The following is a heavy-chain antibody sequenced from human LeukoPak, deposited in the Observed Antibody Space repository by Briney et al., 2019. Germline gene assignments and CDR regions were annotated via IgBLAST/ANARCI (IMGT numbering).Heavy chain of an antibody. CDR1: GFTFSSYN. D-gene: IGHD5-18*01. V-gene: IGHV3-21*01. J-gene: IGHJ4*02. Sequence: GGSLRLSCAASGFTFSSYNMNWVRQAPGKGLEWVSSISGSGSYIFYADSGKGRFTISRDNAKNSLYLQMNSLRAEDTAVYYCARGQNALWLHKDYWGQGTLVTVSS. CDR2: ISGSGSYI. CDR3: ARGQNALWLHKDY.